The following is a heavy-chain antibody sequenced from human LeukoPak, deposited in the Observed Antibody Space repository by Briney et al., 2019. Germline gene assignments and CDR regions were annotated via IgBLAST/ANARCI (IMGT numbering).Heavy chain of an antibody. CDR2: INPGGRST. CDR3: ARDGGGVSAPGGY. Sequence: ASVKVSCKASRYTFTSYYMHWVRQAAGQGLEWMGIINPGGRSTTYAQKFQGRVTLTRDTSTSTVYMELSSLRSEDTAVYYCARDGGGVSAPGGYWGQGTLVTVSS. D-gene: IGHD3-16*01. J-gene: IGHJ4*02. V-gene: IGHV1-46*01. CDR1: RYTFTSYY.